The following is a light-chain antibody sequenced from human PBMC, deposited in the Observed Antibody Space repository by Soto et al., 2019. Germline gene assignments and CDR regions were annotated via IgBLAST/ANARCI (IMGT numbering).Light chain of an antibody. CDR1: QSVSSN. CDR3: QQRSNWPPTWT. Sequence: EIVTTQSPATLSVSPRERASLSCRASQSVSSNLAWYQQKPGQAPRLLIYGASTRATGIPARFSGSGSGTEFTLTISSLQSEDFAVYYCQQRSNWPPTWTVGQGTKVDIK. CDR2: GAS. V-gene: IGKV3-15*01. J-gene: IGKJ1*01.